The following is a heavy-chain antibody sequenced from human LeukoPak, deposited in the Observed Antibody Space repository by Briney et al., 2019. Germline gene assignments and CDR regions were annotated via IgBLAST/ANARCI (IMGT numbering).Heavy chain of an antibody. CDR1: GYSISSSDNY. D-gene: IGHD1-26*01. Sequence: SETLPLTCTVSGYSISSSDNYWGWIRQPPGKGLEWIGSIYYSGNTYYNPSLKSRVTISVDTSKKKFSLSLTSVTAADTAIYYCARTVVSLVGATTIDYWGQGILVTVSS. CDR2: IYYSGNT. J-gene: IGHJ4*02. V-gene: IGHV4-39*07. CDR3: ARTVVSLVGATTIDY.